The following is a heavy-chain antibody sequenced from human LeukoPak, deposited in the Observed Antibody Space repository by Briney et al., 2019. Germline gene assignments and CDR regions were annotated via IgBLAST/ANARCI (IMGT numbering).Heavy chain of an antibody. Sequence: SETLSLTCAVYGGSFSGYYWSWIRQPPGKGLEWIGEINHSGSTNYNPSLKSRVTISVDTSKNQFSLKLSSVTAADTAVYYCARQTYSSGWYSGERGSFFDYWGQGALVTVSS. D-gene: IGHD6-19*01. V-gene: IGHV4-34*01. CDR1: GGSFSGYY. CDR3: ARQTYSSGWYSGERGSFFDY. CDR2: INHSGST. J-gene: IGHJ4*02.